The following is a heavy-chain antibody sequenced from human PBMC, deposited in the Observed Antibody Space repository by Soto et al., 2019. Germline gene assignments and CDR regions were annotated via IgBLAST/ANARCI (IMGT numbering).Heavy chain of an antibody. CDR1: GFTFDDYT. J-gene: IGHJ4*02. Sequence: RRLSCAASGFTFDDYTMHWVRQAPGKGLEWVSLISWDGGSTYYADSVKGRFTISRDNSKNSLYLQMNSLRTEDTALYYCAKEGDTFNWAYYFDYWGQGTLVTVSS. V-gene: IGHV3-43*01. CDR2: ISWDGGST. D-gene: IGHD1-1*01. CDR3: AKEGDTFNWAYYFDY.